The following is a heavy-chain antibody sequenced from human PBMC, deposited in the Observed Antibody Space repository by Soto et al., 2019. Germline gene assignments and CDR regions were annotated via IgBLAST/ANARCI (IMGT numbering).Heavy chain of an antibody. CDR1: GFTFSSYA. J-gene: IGHJ4*02. V-gene: IGHV3-23*01. D-gene: IGHD5-18*01. Sequence: GGSLRLSCAASGFTFSSYAMSWVRQAPGKGLEWVSAISGSGGSTYYADSAKGRFTISRDNSKNTLYLQMNSLRAEDTAVYYCAKAMDTAMVRRGYYFDYWGQGTLVTVSS. CDR3: AKAMDTAMVRRGYYFDY. CDR2: ISGSGGST.